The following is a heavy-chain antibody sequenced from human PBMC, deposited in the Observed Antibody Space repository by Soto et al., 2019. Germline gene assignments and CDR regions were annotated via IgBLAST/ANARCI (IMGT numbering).Heavy chain of an antibody. D-gene: IGHD3-10*01. Sequence: QVQLVQSGAEVKKPGASVKVSCKASGYTFTSYGISWVRQAPGQGLEWRGCIIAYNGNTNYAQKLQGRVTMTTDTSTSTPYMVQRSLRSNETAVNYCARANTMVRGVIPPSPFDYWGQGTLVTVSS. J-gene: IGHJ4*02. CDR3: ARANTMVRGVIPPSPFDY. CDR2: IIAYNGNT. V-gene: IGHV1-18*04. CDR1: GYTFTSYG.